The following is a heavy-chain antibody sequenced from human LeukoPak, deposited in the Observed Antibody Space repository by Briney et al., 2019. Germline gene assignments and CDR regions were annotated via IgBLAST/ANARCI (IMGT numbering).Heavy chain of an antibody. Sequence: GGSLRLSCAASGFSLSTYAMNWVRQAPGKGLEWVSVISVSGASTYYADSVKGRFTISRDNAKTSLYLQMNSLRAEDTAVYYCARDLSGVTGYTYGRGIDYWGQGTLVTVSS. D-gene: IGHD5-18*01. CDR3: ARDLSGVTGYTYGRGIDY. CDR1: GFSLSTYA. V-gene: IGHV3-23*01. J-gene: IGHJ4*02. CDR2: ISVSGAST.